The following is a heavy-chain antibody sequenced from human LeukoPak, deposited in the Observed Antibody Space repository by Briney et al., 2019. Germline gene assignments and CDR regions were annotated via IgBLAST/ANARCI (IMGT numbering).Heavy chain of an antibody. D-gene: IGHD1-26*01. CDR1: GYTFTGYY. CDR2: INPNSGGT. CDR3: ARAGGAGYYYYYMDV. J-gene: IGHJ6*03. Sequence: ASVKVSCKASGYTFTGYYMHWVPQAPGQGLEWMGWINPNSGGTNYAQKFQGRVTMTRDTSISTAYMELSRLRSDDTAVYYCARAGGAGYYYYYMDVWGKGTTVTVSS. V-gene: IGHV1-2*02.